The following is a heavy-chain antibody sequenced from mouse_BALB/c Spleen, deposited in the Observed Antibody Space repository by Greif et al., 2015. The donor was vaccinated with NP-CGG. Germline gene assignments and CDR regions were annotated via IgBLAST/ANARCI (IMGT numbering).Heavy chain of an antibody. CDR2: IWWNDDK. CDR1: GFSLSTSGMS. CDR3: ARFSLGLLPY. J-gene: IGHJ3*01. V-gene: IGHV8-8*01. D-gene: IGHD4-1*01. Sequence: QVTLKECGPGILQPSQTLSLTCSFSGFSLSTSGMSVGWTRQPSGKGPEWLAHIWWNDDKYYNPALKSRLTISKDTSNNQVFLKIASVVTAGTATYYCARFSLGLLPYWGQGTLVTVSA.